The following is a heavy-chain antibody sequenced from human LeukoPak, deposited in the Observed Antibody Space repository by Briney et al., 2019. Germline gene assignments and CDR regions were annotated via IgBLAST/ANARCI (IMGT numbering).Heavy chain of an antibody. J-gene: IGHJ4*02. CDR1: GFTFSNHA. CDR3: VGEVGSRQMNS. V-gene: IGHV3-30-3*01. CDR2: ISYDGSIQ. D-gene: IGHD1-26*01. Sequence: GGSLRLSCSVSGFTFSNHAMHWVRQAPGKGLECVAYISYDGSIQLYGDSVKGRFTISRDNSKDMLFLQMNSLRVDDTAIYYCVGEVGSRQMNSWGQGTLVTVSS.